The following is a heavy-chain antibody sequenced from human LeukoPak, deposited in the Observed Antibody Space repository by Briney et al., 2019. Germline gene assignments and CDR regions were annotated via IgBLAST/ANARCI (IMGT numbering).Heavy chain of an antibody. V-gene: IGHV3-23*01. J-gene: IGHJ3*02. D-gene: IGHD3-22*01. CDR3: AKDLAEIPLKYYYDSSGSDAFDI. CDR1: GFTVSSNY. CDR2: ISGSGGST. Sequence: GGSLRLSCAAFGFTVSSNYMSWVRQAPGKGLEWVSAISGSGGSTYYADSVKGRFTISRDNSKNTLYLQMNSLRAEDTAVYYCAKDLAEIPLKYYYDSSGSDAFDIWGQGTMVTVSS.